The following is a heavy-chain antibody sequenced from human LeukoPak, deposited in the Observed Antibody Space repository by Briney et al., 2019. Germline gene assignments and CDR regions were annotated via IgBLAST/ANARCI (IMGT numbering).Heavy chain of an antibody. V-gene: IGHV4-39*07. D-gene: IGHD6-13*01. J-gene: IGHJ6*03. CDR2: IYYSGST. Sequence: SETLSLTCTVSGGSISSSSYYWGWIRQPPGKGLEWIGSIYYSGSTYYNPSLKSRVTISVDTSKNQFSLKLSSVTAADTAVYYCARDLISSSSWYYYYYMDVWGKGTTVTVSS. CDR1: GGSISSSSYY. CDR3: ARDLISSSSWYYYYYMDV.